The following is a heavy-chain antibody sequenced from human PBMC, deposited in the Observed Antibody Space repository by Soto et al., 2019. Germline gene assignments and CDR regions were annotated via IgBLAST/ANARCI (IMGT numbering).Heavy chain of an antibody. CDR3: ARSSSGSGSYYNYFDY. CDR2: INWNGGST. D-gene: IGHD3-10*01. V-gene: IGHV3-20*04. Sequence: GGSPRLSCAASGFTFGDYGMSWVRQAPGKGLEWVSGINWNGGSTGYADSVKGRFTISRDNAKNSLYLQMNSLRAEDTALYYCARSSSGSGSYYNYFDYWGQGTLVTVSS. CDR1: GFTFGDYG. J-gene: IGHJ4*02.